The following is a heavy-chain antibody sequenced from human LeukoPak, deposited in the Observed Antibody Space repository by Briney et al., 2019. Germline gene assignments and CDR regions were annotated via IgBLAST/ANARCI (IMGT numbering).Heavy chain of an antibody. CDR3: ARDITDIVVVPAAHYYYYGMDV. CDR1: GFTFSSYG. Sequence: PRGSLRLSCAASGFTFSSYGMHWVRQAPGKGLEWVAVIWYDGSNKYYADSVKGRFTISRDNSKNTLYLQMNSLRAEDTAVYYCARDITDIVVVPAAHYYYYGMDVWGQGTTVTVSS. V-gene: IGHV3-33*01. J-gene: IGHJ6*02. CDR2: IWYDGSNK. D-gene: IGHD2-2*01.